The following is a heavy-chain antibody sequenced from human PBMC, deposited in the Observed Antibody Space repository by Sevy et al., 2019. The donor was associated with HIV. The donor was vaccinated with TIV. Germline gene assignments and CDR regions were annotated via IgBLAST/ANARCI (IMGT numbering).Heavy chain of an antibody. V-gene: IGHV3-49*04. CDR2: IKSKVLGGTT. Sequence: GGSLRLSCTASGFTFGDYSMSWVRQAPGKGLEWVAFIKSKVLGGTTESAASVKGRFTISRDDSKSIAYLQVNNLKTEDTAVYYCTRGSGGQSIFDYWGQGTLVTVSS. CDR1: GFTFGDYS. J-gene: IGHJ4*02. CDR3: TRGSGGQSIFDY. D-gene: IGHD2-15*01.